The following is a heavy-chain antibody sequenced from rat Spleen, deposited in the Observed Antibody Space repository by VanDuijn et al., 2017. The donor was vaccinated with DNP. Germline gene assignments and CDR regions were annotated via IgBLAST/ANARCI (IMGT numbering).Heavy chain of an antibody. CDR1: GTNFNDYW. CDR3: ARLGWNGWFAY. CDR2: INKDSSTI. V-gene: IGHV4-2*01. D-gene: IGHD1-11*01. Sequence: EVKLVESGGGLVQPGSSLKLYCGAPGTNFNDYWVGWVRQAPGKGLECIGEINKDSSTINYSPSLKDKFTISRDNAQNTLYLQMSKLGSEDTAIYYCARLGWNGWFAYWGQGTLVTVSS. J-gene: IGHJ3*01.